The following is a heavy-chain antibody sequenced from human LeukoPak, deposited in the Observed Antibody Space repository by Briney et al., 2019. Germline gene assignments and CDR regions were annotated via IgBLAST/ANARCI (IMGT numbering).Heavy chain of an antibody. Sequence: GGSLRLSCAASGFTFSSYSMNWVRQAPGKGLEWVSSISSSSSVIFYADSVKGRFTISRDNAKNSLYLQMSSLRAEDTAVYYCARSRSIAGDGFDIWGQGTMVTVSS. D-gene: IGHD2-21*01. V-gene: IGHV3-21*01. CDR1: GFTFSSYS. CDR2: ISSSSSVI. CDR3: ARSRSIAGDGFDI. J-gene: IGHJ3*02.